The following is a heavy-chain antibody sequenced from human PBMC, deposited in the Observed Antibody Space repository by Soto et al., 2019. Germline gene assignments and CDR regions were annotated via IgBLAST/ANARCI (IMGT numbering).Heavy chain of an antibody. Sequence: RLSFATSRFTFSNAWMSWVRQAPWKVLEWVGRIKSKTHGGTTDYAAPVKGRLTISRDDSKKTLYLQMNSLKTEDTAMYYSTTSSNTSPYNCDYGMDLWGQGTT. V-gene: IGHV3-15*01. J-gene: IGHJ6*02. CDR1: RFTFSNAW. D-gene: IGHD2-2*01. CDR2: IKSKTHGGTT. CDR3: TTSSNTSPYNCDYGMDL.